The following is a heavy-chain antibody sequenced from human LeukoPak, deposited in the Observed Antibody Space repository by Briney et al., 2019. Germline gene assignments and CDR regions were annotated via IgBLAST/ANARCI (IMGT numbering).Heavy chain of an antibody. V-gene: IGHV4-59*01. J-gene: IGHJ5*02. CDR1: GGSISSYY. D-gene: IGHD1-26*01. CDR3: ARGWELLGESQMNWFDP. CDR2: IYYSGST. Sequence: PSETLSLTCPVSGGSISSYYWSWIRQPPGKGLAWIGYIYYSGSTNYNPSLKSRVTISVDTSKNQFSLKLSSVPAADTAVYYCARGWELLGESQMNWFDPWGQGTLVTVSS.